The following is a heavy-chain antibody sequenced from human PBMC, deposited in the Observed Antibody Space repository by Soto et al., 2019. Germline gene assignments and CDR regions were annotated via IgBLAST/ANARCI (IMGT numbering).Heavy chain of an antibody. CDR2: IYHSGST. D-gene: IGHD2-2*01. Sequence: PSETLSLTCAVSGGSISSSNWWGWVRQPPGKGLEWIGEIYHSGSTNYNPSLKSRVTISVDKSKNQFSLKLSSVTAADTAVYYCACSGTRGSTSPGYYYYGMDVWGQGTTVTVSS. CDR3: ACSGTRGSTSPGYYYYGMDV. CDR1: GGSISSSNW. V-gene: IGHV4-4*02. J-gene: IGHJ6*02.